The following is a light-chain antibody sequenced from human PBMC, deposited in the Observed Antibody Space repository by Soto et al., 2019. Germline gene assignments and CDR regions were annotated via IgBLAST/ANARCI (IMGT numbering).Light chain of an antibody. CDR2: GAS. CDR1: QSVNSRY. Sequence: IVLTQSPGTLSLSPGERATLSCRTSQSVNSRYLAWYQQKPGQAPRLVIYGASSRATGIPDRFSGSGSGTDFTLTISRLEPEDFAVYYCQHYGGSPLFTFGPGTKVEIK. J-gene: IGKJ3*01. V-gene: IGKV3-20*01. CDR3: QHYGGSPLFT.